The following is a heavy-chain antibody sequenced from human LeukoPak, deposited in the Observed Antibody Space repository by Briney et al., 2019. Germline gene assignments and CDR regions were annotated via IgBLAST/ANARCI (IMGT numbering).Heavy chain of an antibody. Sequence: GGSLRLSCAASGFTFSSYELYWVRQAPGKGLEWISFISSSSTIIKYADSVRGRFTISRDDARESLYLQMSSLRADDTAIYYCGASRQYVGAFDIWGQGTLVTVSS. CDR2: ISSSSTII. CDR1: GFTFSSYE. CDR3: GASRQYVGAFDI. V-gene: IGHV3-48*03. D-gene: IGHD3-16*01. J-gene: IGHJ3*02.